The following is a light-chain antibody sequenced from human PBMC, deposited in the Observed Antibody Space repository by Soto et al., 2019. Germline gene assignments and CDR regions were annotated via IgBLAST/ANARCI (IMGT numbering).Light chain of an antibody. CDR2: GAS. J-gene: IGKJ5*01. CDR1: QTISSTF. V-gene: IGKV3D-20*02. CDR3: HQRQYWPPIT. Sequence: EIVLTQSPGTLSLSPGERATLSCRASQTISSTFLAWYRQRPGQAPRLLIYGASSRATGIPDRFSGSGSGTDFTLTISSLEPEDFAVYYCHQRQYWPPITFGQGTRLEIK.